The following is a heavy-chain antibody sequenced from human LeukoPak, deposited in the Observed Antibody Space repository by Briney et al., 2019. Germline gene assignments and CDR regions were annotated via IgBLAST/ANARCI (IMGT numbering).Heavy chain of an antibody. J-gene: IGHJ4*02. CDR3: VKKFASGAYPYDY. V-gene: IGHV3-64*05. Sequence: GSLRLSCSASGFTFSTSPMHWVRQAPGRRLEYVSGISSGGGITDYADSVKGRFIISRDNSKSTLYVQMSSLRVEDTAVYYCVKKFASGAYPYDYWGQGILVTVSS. CDR2: ISSGGGIT. CDR1: GFTFSTSP. D-gene: IGHD3-10*01.